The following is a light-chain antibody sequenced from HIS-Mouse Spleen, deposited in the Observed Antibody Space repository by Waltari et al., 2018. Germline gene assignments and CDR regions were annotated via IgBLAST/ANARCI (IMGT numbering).Light chain of an antibody. CDR3: RQYNNWPRT. CDR2: GAS. J-gene: IGKJ1*01. CDR1: QSVSSN. V-gene: IGKV3-15*01. Sequence: EIVMTQSPATLSVSPGERATLSCRASQSVSSNLAWYQQKPGQAPGLLLYGASTRATGMPARFSGSGSGTEFTLTISSMQSEDFAVYYCRQYNNWPRTFGQGTKVEIK.